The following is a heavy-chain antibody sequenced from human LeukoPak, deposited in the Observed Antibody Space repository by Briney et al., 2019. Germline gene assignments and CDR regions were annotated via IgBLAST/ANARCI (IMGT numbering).Heavy chain of an antibody. Sequence: GGSLRLSCAASGFTFSSFDMNWVRQAPGKGLEWVSSICTSSRYIYYRDSVKGRFTISRDDAKNSLYLQMNSLRGEDTAVYYWARADCSGSTCYLRRSWFDPWGQGTLVTVSS. CDR1: GFTFSSFD. J-gene: IGHJ5*02. V-gene: IGHV3-21*01. CDR3: ARADCSGSTCYLRRSWFDP. CDR2: ICTSSRYI. D-gene: IGHD2-2*01.